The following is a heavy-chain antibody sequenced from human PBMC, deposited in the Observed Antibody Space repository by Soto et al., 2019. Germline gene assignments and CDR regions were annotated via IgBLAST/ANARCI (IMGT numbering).Heavy chain of an antibody. V-gene: IGHV4-39*01. D-gene: IGHD5-12*01. CDR3: ARQYSWFDP. J-gene: IGHJ5*02. Sequence: KTSETLSLTCTVSGGSISSSSYYWGWIRQPPGKGLEWIGSIYYSGSTYYNPSLKSRVTISVDTSKNQFSLKLSSVTAADTAVYYCARQYSWFDPWGQGTLVTVSS. CDR2: IYYSGST. CDR1: GGSISSSSYY.